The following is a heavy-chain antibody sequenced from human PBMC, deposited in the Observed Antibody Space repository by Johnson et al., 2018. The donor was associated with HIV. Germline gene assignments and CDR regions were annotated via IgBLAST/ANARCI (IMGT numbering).Heavy chain of an antibody. J-gene: IGHJ3*02. CDR3: AKEIRYFDWSGAFDI. Sequence: QVQLVESGGGLVKPGGSLRLSCAASGFTFSDYYMSWIRQAPGKGLEWVSYISSSGSTIYYTDSVKGRFTISRDNSKNTLYLQMNSLRAEDTAVYYCAKEIRYFDWSGAFDIWGQGTMVTVSS. D-gene: IGHD3-9*01. CDR2: ISSSGSTI. CDR1: GFTFSDYY. V-gene: IGHV3-11*04.